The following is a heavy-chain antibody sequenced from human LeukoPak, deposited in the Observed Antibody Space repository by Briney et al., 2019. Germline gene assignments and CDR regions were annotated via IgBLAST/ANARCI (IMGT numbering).Heavy chain of an antibody. CDR1: GYTFTGYY. V-gene: IGHV1-2*02. CDR3: ASSASSSSWASDWFDP. CDR2: INPNSGGT. D-gene: IGHD6-13*01. J-gene: IGHJ5*02. Sequence: ASVKVSCKASGYTFTGYYMHWVRQAPGQGLEWMGWINPNSGGTNYAQKFQGRVTMTRDTSISTAYMELSRLRSDDTAVYYCASSASSSSWASDWFDPWGQGTLVTVSS.